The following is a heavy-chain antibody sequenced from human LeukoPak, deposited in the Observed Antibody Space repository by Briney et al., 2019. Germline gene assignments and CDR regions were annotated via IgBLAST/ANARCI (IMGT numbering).Heavy chain of an antibody. CDR2: IYYSGST. CDR1: GGSISSSSYY. Sequence: SETLSLTCTVSGGSISSSSYYWGWIRQPPGKGLEWIGSIYYSGSTYYNPSLKSRVTISVDTSKNQFSLKLSSVTAADTAVYYCARSLPGVFSWGQGTLVTVSS. V-gene: IGHV4-39*01. J-gene: IGHJ4*02. D-gene: IGHD2-8*01. CDR3: ARSLPGVFS.